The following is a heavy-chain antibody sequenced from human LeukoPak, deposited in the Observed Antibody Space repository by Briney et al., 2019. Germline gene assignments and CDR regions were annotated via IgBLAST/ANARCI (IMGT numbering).Heavy chain of an antibody. CDR2: NFWNDDK. Sequence: SGPTLVKPTQTLTLTCTFSGFSLSSSGVAVGWIRQPPGKALERLALNFWNDDKRYSPSLKSRLTLTKDTSKNHVVLTMTNMDPVDTATYYCAHSLYDSSGYYYFDYWGQGTLVTVSP. J-gene: IGHJ4*02. CDR3: AHSLYDSSGYYYFDY. CDR1: GFSLSSSGVA. V-gene: IGHV2-5*01. D-gene: IGHD3-22*01.